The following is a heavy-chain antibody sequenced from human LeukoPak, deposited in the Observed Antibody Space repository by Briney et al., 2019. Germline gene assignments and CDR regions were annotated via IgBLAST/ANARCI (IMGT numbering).Heavy chain of an antibody. V-gene: IGHV3-23*01. Sequence: GSLRLSCAASGFTFSSYAMSWVRQAPGKGLEWVSGISGSDRSTYYADSVKGRFTISRDNAKNTLYLQMNSLRAEDTAVYYCVRDWGYDSSGYWQKYFDTWGQGTLVTVSS. CDR2: ISGSDRST. CDR1: GFTFSSYA. D-gene: IGHD3-22*01. CDR3: VRDWGYDSSGYWQKYFDT. J-gene: IGHJ4*02.